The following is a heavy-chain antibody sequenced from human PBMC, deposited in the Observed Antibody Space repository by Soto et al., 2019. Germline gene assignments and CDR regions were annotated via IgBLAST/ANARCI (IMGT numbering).Heavy chain of an antibody. D-gene: IGHD3-22*01. CDR3: ATLDDSSGYYLSRLYYFDY. Sequence: ASVKVSCKASGYTFSAYYTHWVRQAPGQGLEWMGWMNPKSGGTYFAQKFQGRVTLTRDTSISTAYMEVNRLRSEDTAVYYCATLDDSSGYYLSRLYYFDYWGQGTLVTVSS. CDR1: GYTFSAYY. CDR2: MNPKSGGT. V-gene: IGHV1-2*02. J-gene: IGHJ4*02.